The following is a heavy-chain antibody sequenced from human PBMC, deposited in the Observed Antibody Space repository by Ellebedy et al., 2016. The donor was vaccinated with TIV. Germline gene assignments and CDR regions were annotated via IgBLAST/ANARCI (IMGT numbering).Heavy chain of an antibody. Sequence: GESLKISCAASGFTFRNAWMSWVRQAPGKGLEWVGRIKTKIDGGTTDYAAPVKGIFTISRDDSGNTLDLQMNSLTADDTAVYYCTTDRLLFGELLYPPPFWFDPWGQGTLVTVSS. CDR1: GFTFRNAW. J-gene: IGHJ5*02. D-gene: IGHD3-10*01. CDR3: TTDRLLFGELLYPPPFWFDP. CDR2: IKTKIDGGTT. V-gene: IGHV3-15*01.